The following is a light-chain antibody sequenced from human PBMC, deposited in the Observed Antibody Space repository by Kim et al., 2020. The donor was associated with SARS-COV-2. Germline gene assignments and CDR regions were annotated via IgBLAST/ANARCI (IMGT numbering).Light chain of an antibody. CDR3: QTWGTGTWV. CDR2: LNSDGSH. CDR1: RGDGGWA. Sequence: VKRGGGLRRGDGGWAIAWRQQEAEKGPRYLMKLNSDGSHSKGDGIPDRFSGSSSGAERYLTISSLQSEDEADYYCQTWGTGTWVFGGGTQLTVL. V-gene: IGLV4-69*01. J-gene: IGLJ3*02.